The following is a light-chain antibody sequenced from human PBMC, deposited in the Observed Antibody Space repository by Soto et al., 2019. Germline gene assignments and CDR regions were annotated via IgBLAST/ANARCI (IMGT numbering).Light chain of an antibody. CDR2: DAS. J-gene: IGKJ1*01. Sequence: DIQMTQSPSSLSASVGDRVTITCQASQGISNYLNWYQQKPGKAPKLLIYDASNLETGVPSRFSGSGSGTDFTFTISSLQPEDIATYYCQRYDNLPSTWTFGQGTKVEIK. CDR1: QGISNY. V-gene: IGKV1-33*01. CDR3: QRYDNLPSTWT.